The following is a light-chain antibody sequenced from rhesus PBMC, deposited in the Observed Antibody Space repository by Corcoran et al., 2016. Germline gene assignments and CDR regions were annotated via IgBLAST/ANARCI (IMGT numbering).Light chain of an antibody. CDR3: QETSNLYS. J-gene: IGKJ2*01. Sequence: EIVMTQSPATLSLSPGETATISGRTSQSVSSYLAWYQQKPGQAPRLLIYGSSSRATGIPDRFIGSGSGTEFTIPLSSLESEDFAVYYCQETSNLYSFGQGTKLEIK. CDR1: QSVSSY. V-gene: IGKV3-31*02. CDR2: GSS.